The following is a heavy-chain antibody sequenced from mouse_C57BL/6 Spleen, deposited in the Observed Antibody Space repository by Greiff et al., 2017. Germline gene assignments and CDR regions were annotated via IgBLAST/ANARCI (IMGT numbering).Heavy chain of an antibody. CDR3: ARENYGYERWYFDV. CDR1: GFTFSSYA. V-gene: IGHV5-4*01. J-gene: IGHJ1*03. CDR2: ISDGGSYT. Sequence: EVQLVESGGGLVKPGGSLKLSCAASGFTFSSYAMSWVRQTPEKRLEWVATISDGGSYTYYPDNVKGRFTIARDNAKNNLYLQMSHLKSEDTAMYYCARENYGYERWYFDVWGTGTTVTVSS. D-gene: IGHD2-2*01.